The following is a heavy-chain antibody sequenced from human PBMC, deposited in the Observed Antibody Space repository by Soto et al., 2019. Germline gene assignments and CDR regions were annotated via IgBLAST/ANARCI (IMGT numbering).Heavy chain of an antibody. CDR3: ASYQQFIAVAGTYYYYMDV. CDR1: GYTFTSYG. Sequence: ASVKVSCKASGYTFTSYGISWVRQAPGQGLEWMGWISAYNGNTNYAQKLQGRVTMTTDTSTSTAYMELRSLRSDDTAVYYCASYQQFIAVAGTYYYYMDVWGKGSTVTVSS. CDR2: ISAYNGNT. V-gene: IGHV1-18*01. D-gene: IGHD6-19*01. J-gene: IGHJ6*03.